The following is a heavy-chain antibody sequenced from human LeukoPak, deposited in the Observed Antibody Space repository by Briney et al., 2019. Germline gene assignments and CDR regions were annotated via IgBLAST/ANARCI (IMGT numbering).Heavy chain of an antibody. Sequence: GASVKVSCKVSGYTLTELSMHWVRQAPGKGLEWMGGFDPEDGETIYAQKFQGRVTMTEDTSTDTAYMELSSLRSEDTAVHYCATWSAVGIVVVPAAILEWGAFDIWGQGTMVTVSS. V-gene: IGHV1-24*01. CDR3: ATWSAVGIVVVPAAILEWGAFDI. D-gene: IGHD2-2*02. CDR1: GYTLTELS. J-gene: IGHJ3*02. CDR2: FDPEDGET.